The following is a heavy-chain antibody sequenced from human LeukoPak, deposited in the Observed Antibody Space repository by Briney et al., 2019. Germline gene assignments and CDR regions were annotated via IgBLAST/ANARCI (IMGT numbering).Heavy chain of an antibody. Sequence: GGSLRLSCAASGFTFDDYAMHWVRQALGKGLEWVSFISGDGTTTYYADSVKGRFTICRDNSKNSLYLQMNSLRTEDSALYYCVRDVLYFYYSSQYYYGGNFDHWGQGTLVTVSS. CDR2: ISGDGTTT. CDR3: VRDVLYFYYSSQYYYGGNFDH. CDR1: GFTFDDYA. V-gene: IGHV3-43*02. J-gene: IGHJ4*02. D-gene: IGHD3-22*01.